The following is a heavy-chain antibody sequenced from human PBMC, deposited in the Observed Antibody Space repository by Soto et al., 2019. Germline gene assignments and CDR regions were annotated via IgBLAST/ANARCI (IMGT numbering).Heavy chain of an antibody. Sequence: QVTVKESGPVLEKPTETLTLTCTVSEFSLSNAGLGVSWIRQPPGKALEWLAHIFSNDEKSYSTSLKSRLTISKDTSKSQVVLTMTNMDPVDTATYYCASTYSSSWYWFDPWGQGTLVTVSS. CDR3: ASTYSSSWYWFDP. J-gene: IGHJ5*02. CDR1: EFSLSNAGLG. V-gene: IGHV2-26*04. CDR2: IFSNDEK. D-gene: IGHD6-13*01.